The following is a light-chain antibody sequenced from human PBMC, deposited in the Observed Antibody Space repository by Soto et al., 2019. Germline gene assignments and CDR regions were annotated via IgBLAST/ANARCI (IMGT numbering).Light chain of an antibody. CDR1: QTINNY. CDR3: HPYKSYPWT. CDR2: MVS. J-gene: IGKJ1*01. V-gene: IGKV1-5*03. Sequence: DIQMTQSPSTLSASVGDRVTITCRASQTINNYLTWYQLKPGKAPKFLIYMVSTVEGGVPSRFSGAGSGTAFSLTISSLQPDDFATYYCHPYKSYPWTFGQGTKVEIK.